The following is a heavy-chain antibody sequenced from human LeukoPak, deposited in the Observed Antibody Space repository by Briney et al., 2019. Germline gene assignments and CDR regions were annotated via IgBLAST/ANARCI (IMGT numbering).Heavy chain of an antibody. J-gene: IGHJ4*02. V-gene: IGHV1-69*13. D-gene: IGHD6-19*01. CDR2: IIPIFGTA. CDR1: GGTLSSYA. CDR3: ARGQWLAHPYYFDY. Sequence: SVKVSCKASGGTLSSYAISWVRQAPGQGLEWMGGIIPIFGTANYAQKFQGRVTITADESTSTAYMELSSLRSEDTAVYYCARGQWLAHPYYFDYWGQGTLVTVSS.